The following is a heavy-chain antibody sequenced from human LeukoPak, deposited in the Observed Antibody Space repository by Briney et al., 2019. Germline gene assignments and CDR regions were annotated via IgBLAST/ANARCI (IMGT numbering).Heavy chain of an antibody. D-gene: IGHD6-13*01. CDR1: GGSFSGYY. CDR2: INHSGST. V-gene: IGHV4-34*01. J-gene: IGHJ4*02. Sequence: SETLSLTCAVYGGSFSGYYLSWIRQPPGKGLEWIGEINHSGSTNYNPSLKSRVTTSVNTSKTQFSLKLSYVTAADTAVYYCARGVRRYSSSPGYWGQGTLVTVSS. CDR3: ARGVRRYSSSPGY.